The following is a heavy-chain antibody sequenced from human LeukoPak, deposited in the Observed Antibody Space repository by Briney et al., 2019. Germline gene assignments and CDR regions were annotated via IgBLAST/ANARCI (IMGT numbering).Heavy chain of an antibody. CDR1: GVSITNYY. CDR3: AGGGDSGGYYYPMFDY. V-gene: IGHV4-59*01. D-gene: IGHD3-22*01. Sequence: SETLSLTCTVSGVSITNYYRSWIRRPPGKGLEWIGYIYYTGSTNYNLSLKSRVTISVDTSKNQFSLKLSSVTAADTAVYFCAGGGDSGGYYYPMFDYWGQGTLVTVSS. J-gene: IGHJ4*02. CDR2: IYYTGST.